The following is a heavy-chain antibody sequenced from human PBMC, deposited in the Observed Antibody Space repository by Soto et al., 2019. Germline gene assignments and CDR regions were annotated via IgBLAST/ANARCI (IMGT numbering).Heavy chain of an antibody. D-gene: IGHD3-10*01. CDR3: AKGDVLLWFGVPNYFDY. V-gene: IGHV3-23*01. Sequence: PGGSLRLSCAASGFTFSSYAMSWVRQAPGKGLEWVSAISGSGGTTYYADSVKGRFTISRDNSKNTLYLQMNNLRAEDTAVYYCAKGDVLLWFGVPNYFDYWGQGTLVTVSS. CDR2: ISGSGGTT. CDR1: GFTFSSYA. J-gene: IGHJ4*02.